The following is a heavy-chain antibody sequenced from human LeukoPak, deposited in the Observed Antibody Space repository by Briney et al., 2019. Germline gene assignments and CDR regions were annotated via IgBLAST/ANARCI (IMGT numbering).Heavy chain of an antibody. J-gene: IGHJ4*02. CDR3: ARPSSRIYFDY. V-gene: IGHV3-7*05. Sequence: GGSLRLSCAATGFTFSAYWMGWVRQAPGKWLQWVANINQDGVEKYYVDSVKGRFTISRDNGKNSLYLQINSLRAEDTAVYYCARPSSRIYFDYWGQGTLVTVSS. CDR1: GFTFSAYW. CDR2: INQDGVEK. D-gene: IGHD1-14*01.